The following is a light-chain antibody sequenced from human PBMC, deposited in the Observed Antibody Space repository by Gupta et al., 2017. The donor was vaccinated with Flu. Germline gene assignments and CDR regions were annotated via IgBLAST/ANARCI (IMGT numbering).Light chain of an antibody. V-gene: IGKV1-27*01. CDR3: QEERSALFT. CDR1: QGIKNC. Sequence: DLQMTQSPSSLSAPVGDRVTITCRASQGIKNCLAWYQQKPGKVPKLLIYGASTLQSGVPSRFSGSGSGTDFTLTLSSLQPEDVATYYCQEERSALFTFGHGTKVDIK. J-gene: IGKJ3*01. CDR2: GAS.